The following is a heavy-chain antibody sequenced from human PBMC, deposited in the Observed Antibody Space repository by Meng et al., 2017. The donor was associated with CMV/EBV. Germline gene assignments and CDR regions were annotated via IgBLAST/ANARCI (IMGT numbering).Heavy chain of an antibody. V-gene: IGHV3-30-3*01. CDR2: ISYDGSNK. J-gene: IGHJ4*02. D-gene: IGHD2-2*02. Sequence: GESLKISCAASGFTFNSYAMHWVRQAPGKGLEWVAVISYDGSNKYYADSVKGRFTISRDNSKNTLYLQMNSLSAEDTAVYYCARDSGGQRYCSSTSCYSLDYWGQGTLVTVSS. CDR1: GFTFNSYA. CDR3: ARDSGGQRYCSSTSCYSLDY.